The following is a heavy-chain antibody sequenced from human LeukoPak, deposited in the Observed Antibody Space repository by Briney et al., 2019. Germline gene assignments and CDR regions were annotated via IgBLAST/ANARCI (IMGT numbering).Heavy chain of an antibody. CDR1: GXTFSSYS. D-gene: IGHD3-10*01. Sequence: GGSLRLSCPASGXTFSSYSMNWVRQAPGKGLEWVSYISSSSTTIYYADSVKGRFTISRDNAKNSLYLQMNSLRDEDTAVYYCARLLWFGESWFDPWGQGTLVTVSS. CDR3: ARLLWFGESWFDP. V-gene: IGHV3-48*02. CDR2: ISSSSTTI. J-gene: IGHJ5*02.